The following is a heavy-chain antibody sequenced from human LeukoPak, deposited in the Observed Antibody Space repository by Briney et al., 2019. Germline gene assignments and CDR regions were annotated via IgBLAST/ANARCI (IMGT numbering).Heavy chain of an antibody. CDR2: IYYSGST. D-gene: IGHD3-10*01. V-gene: IGHV4-30-4*01. Sequence: PSETLSFTCTVSGDSISSGDYYWNRIRQPPGKGLEWIGYIYYSGSTYYSPSLKSRLTISVDTSKNQFSLKLSSVTAADTAVYYCARDMVRGLIDWGQGTLVTVSS. CDR1: GDSISSGDYY. J-gene: IGHJ4*02. CDR3: ARDMVRGLID.